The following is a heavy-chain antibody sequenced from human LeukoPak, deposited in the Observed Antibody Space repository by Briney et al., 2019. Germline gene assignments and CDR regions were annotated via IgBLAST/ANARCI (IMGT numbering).Heavy chain of an antibody. J-gene: IGHJ4*02. Sequence: GGSLRLSCAASGFTFSDFGMSWVRQAPGKGLEWVSTISDGGSITYYADSVKGRFTISRGNSKNTLFLQMNSLRVEDTALYYCAKSRGSGSNMARGVNFDYWGQGTLVTVSS. CDR3: AKSRGSGSNMARGVNFDY. CDR1: GFTFSDFG. CDR2: ISDGGSIT. V-gene: IGHV3-23*01. D-gene: IGHD3-10*01.